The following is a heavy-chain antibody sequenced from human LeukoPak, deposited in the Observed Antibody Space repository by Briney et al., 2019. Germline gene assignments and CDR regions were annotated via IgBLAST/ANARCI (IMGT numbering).Heavy chain of an antibody. J-gene: IGHJ4*02. V-gene: IGHV4-59*12. Sequence: PSETLSLTCTVSGGSISTYYWSWIRQPPGKGLEWIGYVSYSGTTNYNPSLRGRVTISVDTSKNHFSLKLSSVTAADTAVYYCARKVGYIWGSYRNWGQGTLVTVSS. CDR1: GGSISTYY. D-gene: IGHD3-16*02. CDR3: ARKVGYIWGSYRN. CDR2: VSYSGTT.